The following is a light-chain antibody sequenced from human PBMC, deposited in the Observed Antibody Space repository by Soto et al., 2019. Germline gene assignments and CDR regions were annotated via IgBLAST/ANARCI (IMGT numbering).Light chain of an antibody. CDR2: ASS. J-gene: IGKJ5*01. CDR1: QSSASNF. V-gene: IGKV3-20*01. Sequence: EIVLTQSPGTLPLSPGERATLSCKTSQSSASNFLAWYQHKPCQAPRPLIYASSNRATGIPDRFSGSASGTDFTLTINRLEPEDFAVYYCQLYGISPHFGQGTRLEIK. CDR3: QLYGISPH.